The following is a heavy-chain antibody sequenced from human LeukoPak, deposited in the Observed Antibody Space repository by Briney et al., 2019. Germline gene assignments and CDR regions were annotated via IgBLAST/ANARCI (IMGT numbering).Heavy chain of an antibody. CDR1: GGTFSSYA. D-gene: IGHD3-10*01. CDR2: IIPIFGTA. V-gene: IGHV1-69*06. Sequence: ASVKVSCKASGGTFSSYAISWVRQDPGQGLEWMGGIIPIFGTANYAQKFQGRVTITADKSTSTAYMELSSLRSEDTAVYYCARVDGSGGMDVWGKGTTVTVSS. CDR3: ARVDGSGGMDV. J-gene: IGHJ6*04.